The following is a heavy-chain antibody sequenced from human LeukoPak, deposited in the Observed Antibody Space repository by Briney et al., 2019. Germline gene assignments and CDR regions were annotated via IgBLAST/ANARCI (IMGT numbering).Heavy chain of an antibody. D-gene: IGHD2-2*01. CDR3: AVRNCSSTTCSGPLDY. CDR2: IIPIFGTA. CDR1: RGTFSSYA. V-gene: IGHV1-69*06. J-gene: IGHJ4*02. Sequence: SVKVSCKASRGTFSSYAISWVRQAPGQGLEWMGGIIPIFGTANYAQKFQGRVTITADKSTSTAYMELSSLRSEDTAVYYCAVRNCSSTTCSGPLDYWGQGTLVTVSS.